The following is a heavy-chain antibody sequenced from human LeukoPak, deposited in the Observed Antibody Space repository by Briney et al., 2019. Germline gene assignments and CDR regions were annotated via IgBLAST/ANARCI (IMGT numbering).Heavy chain of an antibody. D-gene: IGHD3-16*01. Sequence: SVKVSCKASGYTFTSYGISWVRQAPGQGLEWMGGIIPIFGTANYAQKFQGRVTITADESTSTAYMELSSLRSEDTAVYYCARERSGTLGGTFDYWGQGTLVTVSS. V-gene: IGHV1-69*13. CDR1: GYTFTSYG. CDR3: ARERSGTLGGTFDY. CDR2: IIPIFGTA. J-gene: IGHJ4*02.